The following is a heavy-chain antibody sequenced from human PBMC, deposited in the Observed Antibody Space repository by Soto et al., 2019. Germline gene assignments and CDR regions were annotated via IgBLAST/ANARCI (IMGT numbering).Heavy chain of an antibody. CDR3: ARDGTLYDSSGYYYLY. CDR1: GGTFSRYA. V-gene: IGHV1-69*13. D-gene: IGHD3-22*01. J-gene: IGHJ4*02. CDR2: IIPMFGKA. Sequence: SVKVSCKASGGTFSRYAISWVRQAPGQGLEWMGGIIPMFGKANYAQKFQDRITITADESTSTGYLELRSLRSEDTAMYYCARDGTLYDSSGYYYLYWGQETLVTVSS.